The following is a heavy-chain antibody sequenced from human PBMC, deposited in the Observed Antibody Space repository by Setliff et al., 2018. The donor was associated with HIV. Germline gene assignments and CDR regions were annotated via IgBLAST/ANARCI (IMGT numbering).Heavy chain of an antibody. V-gene: IGHV3-30*02. Sequence: PGGSLRLSCAASGFTFSSYGMHWVRQAPGKGLEWVAFIRYDGSNKYYADSVQGRFTISRDTPNHMVYLQMNNLRPEDTALYYCAKDSEAVAVKYYYMDVWGRGTTVTVSS. CDR3: AKDSEAVAVKYYYMDV. D-gene: IGHD6-19*01. CDR1: GFTFSSYG. CDR2: IRYDGSNK. J-gene: IGHJ6*03.